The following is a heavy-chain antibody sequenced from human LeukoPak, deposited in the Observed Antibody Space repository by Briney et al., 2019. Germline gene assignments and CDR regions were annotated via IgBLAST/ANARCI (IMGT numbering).Heavy chain of an antibody. D-gene: IGHD6-13*01. CDR1: GGSISSYY. CDR2: IYYSGST. V-gene: IGHV4-59*08. J-gene: IGHJ5*02. CDR3: ARIYSSSWYGFAWFDP. Sequence: ASETLSLTCTVSGGSISSYYWSWIRQPPGKGLEWIGYIYYSGSTNYNPSLKSRVTISVDTSKNQFSLKLSSVTAADTAVYYCARIYSSSWYGFAWFDPWGQGTLVTVSS.